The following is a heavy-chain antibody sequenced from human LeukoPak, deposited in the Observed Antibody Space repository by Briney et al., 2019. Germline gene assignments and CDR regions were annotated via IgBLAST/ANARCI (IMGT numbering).Heavy chain of an antibody. CDR3: ARDENSYYMDV. J-gene: IGHJ6*03. CDR2: ISCSGST. Sequence: PSETLSLTCAVSGVSICSGDYYWTWIRQPPGKGLEWIGYISCSGSTYYNPSLKSGITISLDTSKNQFSLKVTSVTAADTAVYYCARDENSYYMDVWGTGTTVTVSS. V-gene: IGHV4-30-4*08. CDR1: GVSICSGDYY.